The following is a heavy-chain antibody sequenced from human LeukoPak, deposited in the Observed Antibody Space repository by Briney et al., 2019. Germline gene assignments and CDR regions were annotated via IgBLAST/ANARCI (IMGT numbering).Heavy chain of an antibody. V-gene: IGHV3-69-1*01. Sequence: NPGGSLRLSCAASGFTFTDYTINWVRQAPGKGLEWVSSISTSSNIYYADSVKGRFTVSRDNAKNSVYLQTNSPRAEDTAVYYCARDRSYVGFDYWGQGTLVTVSS. CDR3: ARDRSYVGFDY. J-gene: IGHJ4*02. D-gene: IGHD4-23*01. CDR1: GFTFTDYT. CDR2: ISTSSNI.